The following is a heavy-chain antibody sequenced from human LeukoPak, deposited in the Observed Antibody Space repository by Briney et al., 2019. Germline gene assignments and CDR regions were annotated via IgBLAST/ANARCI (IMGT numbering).Heavy chain of an antibody. V-gene: IGHV3-23*01. CDR2: ISGSGGST. Sequence: GSLRLSCAASGLTFSSYAMSWVRQAPGKGLEWVSAISGSGGSTYYADSVKGRFTISRDNSKNTLYLQMNSLRAEDTAVYYCAKVYSSSWYFDYWGQGTLVTVSS. D-gene: IGHD6-13*01. CDR3: AKVYSSSWYFDY. CDR1: GLTFSSYA. J-gene: IGHJ4*02.